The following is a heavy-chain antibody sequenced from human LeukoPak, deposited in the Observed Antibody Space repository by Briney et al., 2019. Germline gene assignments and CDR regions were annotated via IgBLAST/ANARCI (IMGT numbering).Heavy chain of an antibody. CDR1: GFTFGAYG. D-gene: IGHD6-19*01. CDR3: AKEEEQWLELGHFPH. Sequence: GGSLRLSCAASGFTFGAYGLHWVRRAPGKGLDWVALIRYDGQNKYYADSVKGRFTVSRDNSKNTLFLQMNSLTPDDTAVYYCAKEEEQWLELGHFPHWGQGTLVIVSS. V-gene: IGHV3-30*02. J-gene: IGHJ1*01. CDR2: IRYDGQNK.